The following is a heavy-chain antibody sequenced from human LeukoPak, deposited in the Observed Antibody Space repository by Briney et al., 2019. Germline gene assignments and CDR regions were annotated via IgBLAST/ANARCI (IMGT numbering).Heavy chain of an antibody. CDR1: GFTFSDYY. D-gene: IGHD5-18*01. CDR2: ISSGGGII. J-gene: IGHJ4*02. CDR3: ARDGDTSMVTGRFDY. Sequence: GGSLRLSCAASGFTFSDYYMNWIRQAPGKGLEWVSYISSGGGIIKYVDSVKGRFTISRDNAKNSVYLQMNSLRAEDTAVYYCARDGDTSMVTGRFDYWGQGTLVTVSS. V-gene: IGHV3-11*04.